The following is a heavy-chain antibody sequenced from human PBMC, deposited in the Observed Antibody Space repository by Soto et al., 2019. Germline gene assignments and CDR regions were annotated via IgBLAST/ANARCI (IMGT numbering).Heavy chain of an antibody. J-gene: IGHJ6*03. CDR1: GFTFSSYG. D-gene: IGHD1-1*01. CDR2: IWYDGSNK. Sequence: GGSLRLSCAASGFTFSSYGMHWVRQAPGKGLEWVAVIWYDGSNKYYADSVKGRFTISRDNSKNTLYLQMNSLRAEDTAVYHCARDSFEIRHLIPINDYYYYYYMDVWGKGTTVTVSS. CDR3: ARDSFEIRHLIPINDYYYYYYMDV. V-gene: IGHV3-33*01.